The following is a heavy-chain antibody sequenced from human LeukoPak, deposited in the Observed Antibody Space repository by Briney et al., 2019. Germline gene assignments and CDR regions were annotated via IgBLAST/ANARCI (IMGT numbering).Heavy chain of an antibody. Sequence: SETLSLTCAVYGGSFSGYYWSWIRQPPGKGLEWIGEINHSGSTNYNPSLKSRVTISVDTSKNQFSLKLTSVTAADTAAYYCAIPSGYCGGDCYSPWGQGTLVTVSS. D-gene: IGHD2-21*02. V-gene: IGHV4-34*01. CDR1: GGSFSGYY. J-gene: IGHJ5*02. CDR2: INHSGST. CDR3: AIPSGYCGGDCYSP.